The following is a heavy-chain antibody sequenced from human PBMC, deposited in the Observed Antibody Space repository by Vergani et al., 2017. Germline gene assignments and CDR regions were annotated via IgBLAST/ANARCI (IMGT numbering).Heavy chain of an antibody. D-gene: IGHD4-17*01. J-gene: IGHJ5*02. CDR3: ARGLHGDTLLVPYNWFDP. CDR1: GYTFTGYY. V-gene: IGHV1-2*02. Sequence: QVQLVQSGAEVKKPGASVKVSCKASGYTFTGYYMHWVRQAPGQGLEWMGWINPNSGGTNYAQKFQGRVTMTRDTSISTAYMELSRLRSDDTAVYYCARGLHGDTLLVPYNWFDPWGQGTLVTVSS. CDR2: INPNSGGT.